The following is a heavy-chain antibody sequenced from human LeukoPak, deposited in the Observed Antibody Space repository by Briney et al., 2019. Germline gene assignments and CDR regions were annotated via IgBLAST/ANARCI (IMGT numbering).Heavy chain of an antibody. CDR1: GLTLSSYG. CDR3: SIHDYGANGADF. V-gene: IGHV3-30*03. J-gene: IGHJ4*02. Sequence: PGRSLRLSCAASGLTLSSYGMHWVRQAPGKGLEWVAVISYDGTIRNYADSVKGRFTISRDNSKNTLYLQMNSLKTEDTAVYYCSIHDYGANGADFWGQGTLVTVPS. CDR2: ISYDGTIR. D-gene: IGHD4-23*01.